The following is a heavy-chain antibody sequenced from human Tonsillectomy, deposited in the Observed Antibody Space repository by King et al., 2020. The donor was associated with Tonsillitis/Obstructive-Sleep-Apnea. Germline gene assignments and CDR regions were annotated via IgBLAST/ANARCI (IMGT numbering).Heavy chain of an antibody. V-gene: IGHV3-30*18. D-gene: IGHD7-27*01. J-gene: IGHJ6*02. Sequence: VQLVESGGGVVQPGRSLRLSCAASGFTFSSYGMHWVRQAPGKGLEWVAVISYDGSNKYYADSVKGRFTISRDNSKNTLYLQMNSLRAEDTAVYYCAKARGWGNYYYYGMDVWGQGTTVTVPS. CDR3: AKARGWGNYYYYGMDV. CDR1: GFTFSSYG. CDR2: ISYDGSNK.